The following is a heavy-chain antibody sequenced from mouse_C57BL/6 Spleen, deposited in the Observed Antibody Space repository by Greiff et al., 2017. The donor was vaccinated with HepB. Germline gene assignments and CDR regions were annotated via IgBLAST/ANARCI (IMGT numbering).Heavy chain of an antibody. V-gene: IGHV1-61*01. CDR2: IYPSDSET. CDR1: GYTFTSYW. J-gene: IGHJ2*01. D-gene: IGHD2-3*01. CDR3: ARCDGYSDY. Sequence: LQQPGAELVRPGSSVTLSCKASGYTFTSYWMDWVKQRPGQGLEWIGNIYPSDSETHYNQKFKDKATLTVDKSSSTAYMQLSSLTSEDSAVYYCARCDGYSDYWGQGTTLTVSS.